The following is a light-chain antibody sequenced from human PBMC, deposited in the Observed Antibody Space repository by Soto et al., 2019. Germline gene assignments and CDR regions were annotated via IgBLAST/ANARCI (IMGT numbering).Light chain of an antibody. J-gene: IGLJ1*01. CDR1: TSDVGGFDH. CDR2: DVS. CDR3: NSFTTTSTYV. Sequence: QSVLTHTASASGSPGQSITISCTGATSDVGGFDHVSWYQQHPGKVPRLLIYDVSSRPSGVSDRFSGSKSGNTASLTISGLQAEDEADYYCNSFTTTSTYVFGTGTKVTVL. V-gene: IGLV2-14*03.